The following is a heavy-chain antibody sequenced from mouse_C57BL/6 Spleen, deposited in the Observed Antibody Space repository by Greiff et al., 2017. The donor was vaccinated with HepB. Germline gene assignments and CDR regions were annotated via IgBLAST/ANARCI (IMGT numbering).Heavy chain of an antibody. D-gene: IGHD2-4*01. CDR1: GYTFTSYW. CDR3: ATNYDYDLGYAMDY. Sequence: VQLQQSGAELVRPGSSVKLSCKASGYTFTSYWMHWVKQRPIQGLEWIGNIDPSDSETHYNQKFKDKATLTVDKSSSTAYMQLSSLTSEDSAVYYCATNYDYDLGYAMDYWGQGTSVTVSS. V-gene: IGHV1-52*01. J-gene: IGHJ4*01. CDR2: IDPSDSET.